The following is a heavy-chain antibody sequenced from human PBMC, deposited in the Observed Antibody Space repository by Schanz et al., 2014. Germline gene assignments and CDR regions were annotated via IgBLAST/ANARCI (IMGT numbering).Heavy chain of an antibody. J-gene: IGHJ3*02. CDR2: INPNTGGT. Sequence: QVQLLQSGAEVKKPGASMKVSCKASGYTFSDYYIHWVRQAPGQGLEWMGWINPNTGGTNFAQKFQGWVTMTRDTSITTAYMELSRLKSDDTALYYCTRGGYSYALSAFDIWGQGTMVTVSS. V-gene: IGHV1-2*04. CDR3: TRGGYSYALSAFDI. D-gene: IGHD5-18*01. CDR1: GYTFSDYY.